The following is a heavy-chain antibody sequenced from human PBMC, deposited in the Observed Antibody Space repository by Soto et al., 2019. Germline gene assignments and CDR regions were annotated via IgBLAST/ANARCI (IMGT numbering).Heavy chain of an antibody. CDR1: GGSFSGYY. J-gene: IGHJ4*02. Sequence: KSSETLSLTCAVYGGSFSGYYWSWIRQPPGKGLEWIGEINHSGSTNYNPSLKSRVTISVDTSKNQFSLKLSSVTAADTAVYYCARGPAPDKDIVVVVAANYTGYFDYWGQGTLVTVSS. V-gene: IGHV4-34*01. CDR2: INHSGST. CDR3: ARGPAPDKDIVVVVAANYTGYFDY. D-gene: IGHD2-15*01.